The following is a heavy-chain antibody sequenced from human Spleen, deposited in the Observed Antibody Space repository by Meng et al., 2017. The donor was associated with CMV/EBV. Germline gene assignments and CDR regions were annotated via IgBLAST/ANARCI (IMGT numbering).Heavy chain of an antibody. V-gene: IGHV1-2*02. D-gene: IGHD1-26*01. Sequence: CTASGSSFTAYYIHWVRQAPGQGLEWMGWINPNSGGTNYAQKFQGRVTLTRDTSINTAYMDLNRLRSDDTAFYYCARVPTSGNYRKDYWGQGALVTVSS. J-gene: IGHJ4*02. CDR2: INPNSGGT. CDR3: ARVPTSGNYRKDY. CDR1: GSSFTAYY.